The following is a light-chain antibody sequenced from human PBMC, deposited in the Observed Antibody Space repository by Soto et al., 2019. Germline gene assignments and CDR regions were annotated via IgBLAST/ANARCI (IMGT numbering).Light chain of an antibody. CDR2: RNN. CDR3: AARDDSLNAVI. V-gene: IGLV1-44*01. Sequence: QSVLTQPPSASGTPGQSVTISCSGSSSNIGSHSVDWYQQLPGTAPKLLIFRNNQRPSGVPDRLSGSKSGTSASLAISGLRSEDEADYYCAARDDSLNAVIFGGGTKVTVL. CDR1: SSNIGSHS. J-gene: IGLJ2*01.